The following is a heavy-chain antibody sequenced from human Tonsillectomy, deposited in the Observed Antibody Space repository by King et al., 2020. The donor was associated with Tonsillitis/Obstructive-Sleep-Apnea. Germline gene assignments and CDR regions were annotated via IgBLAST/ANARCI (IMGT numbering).Heavy chain of an antibody. D-gene: IGHD6-6*01. CDR3: ARTGMTRFEYSSSFPYYYNAMDV. CDR2: IYYSGST. J-gene: IGHJ6*02. Sequence: QLQESGPGLVKPSETLSLTCTVSGGSISSYYWSWIRQPPGKGLEWIGYIYYSGSTNYNPYLKSRVTISVDTSKNQFSLKLSSVTAADTAVYYCARTGMTRFEYSSSFPYYYNAMDVWGQGTTVTVSS. CDR1: GGSISSYY. V-gene: IGHV4-59*01.